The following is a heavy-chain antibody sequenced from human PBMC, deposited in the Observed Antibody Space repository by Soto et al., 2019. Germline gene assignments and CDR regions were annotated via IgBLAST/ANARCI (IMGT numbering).Heavy chain of an antibody. V-gene: IGHV4-59*01. CDR1: GGSISSYY. Sequence: PSETLSLTCPVSGGSISSYYWSWIRPPPGKGLEWIGYIYYSGSTNYNPSLKSRVTISVDTSKNQFSLKLSSVTAADTAVYYCARTDSSSYKRHYYYGMDVWGQGTTVTVSS. D-gene: IGHD6-13*01. J-gene: IGHJ6*02. CDR3: ARTDSSSYKRHYYYGMDV. CDR2: IYYSGST.